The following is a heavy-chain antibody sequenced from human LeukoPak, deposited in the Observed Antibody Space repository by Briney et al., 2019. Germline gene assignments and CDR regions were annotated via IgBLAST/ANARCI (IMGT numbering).Heavy chain of an antibody. D-gene: IGHD6-6*01. Sequence: KPGGSLRLSCAASGFTFSSYSMNWVRQAPGKGLEWVSSISSSSSYIYYADSVKGRFTISRDNAKNSLYLQMNSLRAEDTAVYYCAKGVKSIAARPSFDYWGQGTLVTVSS. CDR3: AKGVKSIAARPSFDY. V-gene: IGHV3-21*04. J-gene: IGHJ4*02. CDR1: GFTFSSYS. CDR2: ISSSSSYI.